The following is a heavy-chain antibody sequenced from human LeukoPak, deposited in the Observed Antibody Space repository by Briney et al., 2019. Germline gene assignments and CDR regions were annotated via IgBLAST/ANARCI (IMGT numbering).Heavy chain of an antibody. Sequence: KTSGTLSLTCAVYGGSFSGYYWSWIRQPPGKGLEWIGEINHSGSTNYNPSLKSRVTISVDTSKNQFSLKLSSVTAADTAVYYCARDMDVWGQGTTVTVSS. CDR1: GGSFSGYY. CDR2: INHSGST. J-gene: IGHJ6*02. V-gene: IGHV4-34*01. CDR3: ARDMDV.